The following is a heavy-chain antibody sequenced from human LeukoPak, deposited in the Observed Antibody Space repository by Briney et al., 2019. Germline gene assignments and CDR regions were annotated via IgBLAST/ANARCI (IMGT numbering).Heavy chain of an antibody. D-gene: IGHD3-16*01. CDR2: ISGSGSAI. CDR3: ARRFGAARDDYMDV. J-gene: IGHJ6*03. Sequence: PGGSLRLSCAASGFTFSSYEMNWVRQAPGKGLEWVSYISGSGSAIYYADSVKGRFTISRDNAKNSLYLQMNSLRAEDTAVYYCARRFGAARDDYMDVWGKGTTVTVSS. V-gene: IGHV3-48*03. CDR1: GFTFSSYE.